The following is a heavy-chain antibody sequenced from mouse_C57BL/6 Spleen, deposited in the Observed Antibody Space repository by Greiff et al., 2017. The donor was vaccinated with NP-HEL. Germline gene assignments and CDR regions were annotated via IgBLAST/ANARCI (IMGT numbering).Heavy chain of an antibody. D-gene: IGHD1-1*01. CDR2: IYPGDGDT. J-gene: IGHJ2*01. CDR3: ARGGITTVAHD. Sequence: QVQLQQSGAELVKPGASVKISCKASGYAFSSYWMNWVKQRPGKGLEWIGQIYPGDGDTNYNGKFKGKATLTADKSSSTAYMQLSSLTSEDSAVYFCARGGITTVAHDWGQGTTLTVSS. V-gene: IGHV1-80*01. CDR1: GYAFSSYW.